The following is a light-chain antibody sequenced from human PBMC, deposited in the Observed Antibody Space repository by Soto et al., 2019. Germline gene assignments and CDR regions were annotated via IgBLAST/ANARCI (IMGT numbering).Light chain of an antibody. Sequence: QSVLTQPPSASGTPGQWVTISCSGSCSDIGSNTVHWYQHLPGTAPKLLIYNGNQRPSGVPDRFSGSNSGTSASLAISGLQSEDEADYYCAAWDDSLNGPVFGGGTKLTVL. CDR1: CSDIGSNT. CDR2: NGN. J-gene: IGLJ2*01. CDR3: AAWDDSLNGPV. V-gene: IGLV1-44*01.